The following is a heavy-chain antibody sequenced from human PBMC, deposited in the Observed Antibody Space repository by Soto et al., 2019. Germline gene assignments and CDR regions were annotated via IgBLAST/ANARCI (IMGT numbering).Heavy chain of an antibody. V-gene: IGHV4-39*01. J-gene: IGHJ5*02. CDR2: IYYSGST. D-gene: IGHD3-22*01. CDR3: ARRTQYDSSGYYFSVGWFDP. Sequence: SETLSLTCTVSGGSISSSSYYWGWIRQPPAKGLEWIGSIYYSGSTYYNPSLKSRVTISVDTSKNQFSLKLSSVTAADTAVYYCARRTQYDSSGYYFSVGWFDPWGQGTLVTVSS. CDR1: GGSISSSSYY.